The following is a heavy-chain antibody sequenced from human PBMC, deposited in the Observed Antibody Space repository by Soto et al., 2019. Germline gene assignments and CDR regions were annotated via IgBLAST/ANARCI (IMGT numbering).Heavy chain of an antibody. V-gene: IGHV1-69*02. CDR1: GGTFSSYT. D-gene: IGHD2-2*01. J-gene: IGHJ3*02. CDR3: ASDISGYADRDAFDI. CDR2: IIPILGIA. Sequence: EASVKVSCKASGGTFSSYTISWVRQAPGQGLEWMGRIIPILGIANYAQKFQGRVTITADKSTSTAYMELSSLRSEDTAVYYCASDISGYADRDAFDIWGQGTMVTVSS.